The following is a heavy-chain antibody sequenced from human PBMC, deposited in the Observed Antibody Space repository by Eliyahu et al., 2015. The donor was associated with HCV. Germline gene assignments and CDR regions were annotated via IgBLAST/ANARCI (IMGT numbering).Heavy chain of an antibody. J-gene: IGHJ4*02. CDR1: GFTFSNHW. CDR3: VRGGRITISGMIIPYLDY. CDR2: IKEDGSRQ. D-gene: IGHD3-3*01. V-gene: IGHV3-7*03. Sequence: EVQLVDSGGSLVQPGGSLRLSCAASGFTFSNHWMHWVRQAPGKGLGWVANIKEDGSRQYYVDSVEGRFTISRDNAKNSLFLQMNSLRADDTALYYCVRGGRITISGMIIPYLDYWGQGTQVTVSS.